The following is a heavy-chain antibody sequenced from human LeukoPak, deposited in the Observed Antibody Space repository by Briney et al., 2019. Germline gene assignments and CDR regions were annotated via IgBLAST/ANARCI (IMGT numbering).Heavy chain of an antibody. CDR3: ARAGPIDY. CDR2: IYSGGST. Sequence: GGSLRLSCAVSGFTFSKFWMSWVRQAPGKGLEWVSVIYSGGSTYYAASVEGRFTISRDNSKNTVYLQMNSLRVEDTAVYYCARAGPIDYWGQGTLVTVSS. CDR1: GFTFSKFW. V-gene: IGHV3-53*01. J-gene: IGHJ4*02.